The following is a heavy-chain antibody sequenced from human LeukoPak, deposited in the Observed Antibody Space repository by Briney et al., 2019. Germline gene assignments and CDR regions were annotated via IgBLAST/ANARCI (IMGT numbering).Heavy chain of an antibody. CDR3: ARFTAMASPLGY. D-gene: IGHD5-18*01. CDR2: INPNSGGT. V-gene: IGHV1-2*06. J-gene: IGHJ4*02. Sequence: ASVKVSCKASGYTFTGYYMHWVRQAPGQGLEWMGRINPNSGGTNYAQKLQGRVTMTTDTSTSTAYMELRSLRSDDTAVYYCARFTAMASPLGYWGQGTLVTVSS. CDR1: GYTFTGYY.